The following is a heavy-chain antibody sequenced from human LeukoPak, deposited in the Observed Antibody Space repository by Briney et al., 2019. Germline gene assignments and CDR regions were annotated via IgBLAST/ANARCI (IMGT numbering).Heavy chain of an antibody. Sequence: GGSLRLSCAASGFTFSSYEMNWVRQAPGKGLEWVSYISSSGSTIYYADSVKGRFTISRDNAKNSLYLQMSSLRAEDTAVYYCAELGITMIGGVWGKGTTVTISS. V-gene: IGHV3-48*03. CDR2: ISSSGSTI. D-gene: IGHD3-10*02. CDR1: GFTFSSYE. J-gene: IGHJ6*04. CDR3: AELGITMIGGV.